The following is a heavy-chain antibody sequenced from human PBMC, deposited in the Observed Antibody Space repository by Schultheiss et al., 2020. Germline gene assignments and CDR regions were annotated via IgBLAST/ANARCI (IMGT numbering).Heavy chain of an antibody. Sequence: SATLSLTCTVSGGSISSSSYYWGWIRQPPGKGLEWIGSIYYSGSTYYNPSLKSRVTISVDTSKNQFSLKLSSVTAADTAVYYCARLLLGYCSGGSCPLGYWGQGTLVTVSS. V-gene: IGHV4-39*01. J-gene: IGHJ4*02. CDR1: GGSISSSSYY. CDR3: ARLLLGYCSGGSCPLGY. D-gene: IGHD2-15*01. CDR2: IYYSGST.